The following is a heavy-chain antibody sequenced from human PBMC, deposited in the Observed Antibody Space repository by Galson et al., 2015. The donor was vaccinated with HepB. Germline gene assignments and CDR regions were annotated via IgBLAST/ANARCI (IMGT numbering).Heavy chain of an antibody. V-gene: IGHV3-23*01. D-gene: IGHD6-19*01. CDR1: GFTFSSYA. Sequence: SLRLSCAASGFTFSSYAMSWVRQAPGKGLEWVSAVSGSGGSTYYADSVKGRFTISRDNSKNTLYLQMNSLRAEDTAVYYCAISHRLSSGFDYWGQGTLVTVSS. CDR3: AISHRLSSGFDY. J-gene: IGHJ4*02. CDR2: VSGSGGST.